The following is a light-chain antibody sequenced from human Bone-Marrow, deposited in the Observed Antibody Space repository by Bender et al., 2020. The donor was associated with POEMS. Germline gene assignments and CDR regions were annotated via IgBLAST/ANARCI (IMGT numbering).Light chain of an antibody. CDR3: SSYAGSRTVV. J-gene: IGLJ2*01. CDR2: EAN. V-gene: IGLV2-23*01. Sequence: QSALTQPASVSGSPGQSISISCTGTSSDVGNYDYVSWYQQHSGRAPKLMIYEANKRPSGVSNRFSGSKSGNTASLTISGLQAEDEADYYCSSYAGSRTVVFGGGTKLTVL. CDR1: SSDVGNYDY.